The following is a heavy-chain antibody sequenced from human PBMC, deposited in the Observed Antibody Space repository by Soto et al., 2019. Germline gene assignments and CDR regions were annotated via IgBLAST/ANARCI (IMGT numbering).Heavy chain of an antibody. CDR3: ARDRRGLRFLEWPLDV. Sequence: PSETLSLTCTVSGGSISSGGYYWSWIRQHPGKGLEWIGYIYYSGSTYYNPSLKSRVTISVDTSKNQFSLKLSSVTAADTAVYYCARDRRGLRFLEWPLDVWGQGTTVTVSS. CDR2: IYYSGST. V-gene: IGHV4-31*03. J-gene: IGHJ6*02. D-gene: IGHD3-3*01. CDR1: GGSISSGGYY.